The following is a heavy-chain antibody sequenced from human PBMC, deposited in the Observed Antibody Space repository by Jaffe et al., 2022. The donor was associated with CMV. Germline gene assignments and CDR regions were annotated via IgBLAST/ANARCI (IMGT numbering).Heavy chain of an antibody. V-gene: IGHV4-4*07. D-gene: IGHD6-19*01. CDR2: IYFRGGT. CDR3: AREKSGKQWLVQWFDP. CDR1: GGSISSYY. J-gene: IGHJ5*02. Sequence: QVQLQESGPGLVKPSETLSLTCTVSGGSISSYYWSWIRQPSGKGLEWIGRIYFRGGTDYNPSLKSRVSMSIDTSKNQFSLTLTSLTAADTAVYFCAREKSGKQWLVQWFDPWGQGTLVTVSS.